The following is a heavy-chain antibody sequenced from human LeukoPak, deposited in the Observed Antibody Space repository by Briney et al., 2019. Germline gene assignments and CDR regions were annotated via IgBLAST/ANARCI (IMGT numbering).Heavy chain of an antibody. CDR2: IIPILGIA. D-gene: IGHD3-10*01. Sequence: GASVKVSCKASGGTFSSYAISWVRQAPGQGLEWMGRIIPILGIANYAQKFQGRVTITADKSTSTAYMELSSLRSEDTAVYYCARGWGAGSGSYPIDYWGQGTLVTVSS. J-gene: IGHJ4*02. CDR3: ARGWGAGSGSYPIDY. V-gene: IGHV1-69*04. CDR1: GGTFSSYA.